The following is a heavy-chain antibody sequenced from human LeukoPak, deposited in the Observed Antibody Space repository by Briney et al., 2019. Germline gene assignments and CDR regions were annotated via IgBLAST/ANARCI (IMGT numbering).Heavy chain of an antibody. Sequence: GGSLRHSCTASGFTFGDYAMSWVRQAPGKGLEWVGFIRSKAYGGTTEYAASVKGRFTISRDDSKSIAYLQMNSLKTEDTAVYYCTFSAGNYYYYYMDVWGKGTTVTVSS. CDR1: GFTFGDYA. CDR3: TFSAGNYYYYYMDV. CDR2: IRSKAYGGTT. V-gene: IGHV3-49*04. J-gene: IGHJ6*03. D-gene: IGHD6-19*01.